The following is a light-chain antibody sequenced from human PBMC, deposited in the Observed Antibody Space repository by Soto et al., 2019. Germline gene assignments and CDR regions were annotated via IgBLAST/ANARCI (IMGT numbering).Light chain of an antibody. CDR3: SSYAGSDNFV. CDR2: EVT. J-gene: IGLJ1*01. Sequence: QSALTQPASVSGSPGQSITISCTGTRRDVGGYNYVSWYQQYPGKSPKLLIYEVTHRPSGVSNRFSGSKSGNTASLTISGLRAEDEADYCCSSYAGSDNFVFGSGTKVTV. V-gene: IGLV2-14*01. CDR1: RRDVGGYNY.